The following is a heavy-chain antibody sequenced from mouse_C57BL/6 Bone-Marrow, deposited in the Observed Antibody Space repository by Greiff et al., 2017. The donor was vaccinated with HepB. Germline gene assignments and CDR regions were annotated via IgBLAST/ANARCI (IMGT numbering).Heavy chain of an antibody. CDR1: GFTFSDYY. CDR2: INYDGSST. V-gene: IGHV5-16*01. Sequence: EVKLVESEGGLVQPGSSMKLSCTASGFTFSDYYMAWVRQVPEKGLEWVANINYDGSSTYYLDSLKSRFIISRDNAKNNLYLQMSSLKSEDTATYYCAREGRTTVVAPYYFDYWGQGTTLTVSS. D-gene: IGHD1-1*01. J-gene: IGHJ2*01. CDR3: AREGRTTVVAPYYFDY.